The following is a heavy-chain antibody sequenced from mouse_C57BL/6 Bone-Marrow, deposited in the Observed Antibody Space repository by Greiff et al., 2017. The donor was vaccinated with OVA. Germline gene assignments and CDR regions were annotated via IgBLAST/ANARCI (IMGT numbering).Heavy chain of an antibody. CDR2: INPYNGGT. Sequence: VHVKQSGPVLVKPGASVKMSCKASGYTFTDYYMNWVKQSHGKSLEWIGVINPYNGGTSYNQKFKGKATLTVDKSSSTAYMELNSLTSEDSAVYYCARRSYHDYWGQGTTLTVSS. V-gene: IGHV1-19*01. J-gene: IGHJ2*01. CDR1: GYTFTDYY. CDR3: ARRSYHDY. D-gene: IGHD1-1*01.